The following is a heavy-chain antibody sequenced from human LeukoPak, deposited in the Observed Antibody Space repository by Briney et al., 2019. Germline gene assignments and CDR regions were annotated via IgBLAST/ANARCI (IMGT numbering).Heavy chain of an antibody. Sequence: GGSLRLSCAASGFTFTTYGMIWVRQAPGKGLEWVLGISGSGSNTYYADSVKGRLTSSRDSSKKTVYLQMNSLRPEDTAVYYCAKDRNRLLDYWGQGTLVTVSS. CDR2: ISGSGSNT. D-gene: IGHD3-22*01. CDR1: GFTFTTYG. V-gene: IGHV3-23*01. J-gene: IGHJ4*02. CDR3: AKDRNRLLDY.